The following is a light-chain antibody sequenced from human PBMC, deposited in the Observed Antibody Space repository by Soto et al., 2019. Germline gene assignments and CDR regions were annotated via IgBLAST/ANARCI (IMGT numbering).Light chain of an antibody. J-gene: IGKJ1*01. V-gene: IGKV3-15*01. CDR3: HQYNNWPPWT. CDR2: GAS. Sequence: ETVMTQSPVTLSVSPGERATLSCRASQSVSNNLAWYQQKPGQAPRLLIYGASTRATGVQARFSGSGSGTEFTLTISSLQSEDFAVYYCHQYNNWPPWTFGQGTKVEIK. CDR1: QSVSNN.